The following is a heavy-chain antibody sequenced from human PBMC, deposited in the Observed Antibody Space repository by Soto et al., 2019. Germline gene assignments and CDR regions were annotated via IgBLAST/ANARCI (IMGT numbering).Heavy chain of an antibody. Sequence: QVQLVESGGGVVQPGRSLRLSCAASGFTFSSYGMHWVRQAPGKGLEWVAVIWYDGSNKYYADSVKGRFTISRDNSKNELYLPMNGLRAGDRAGCFFPSDGVRFSGYAGMDVWGQGTTVTVSS. V-gene: IGHV3-33*01. CDR2: IWYDGSNK. D-gene: IGHD5-12*01. CDR3: PSDGVRFSGYAGMDV. J-gene: IGHJ6*02. CDR1: GFTFSSYG.